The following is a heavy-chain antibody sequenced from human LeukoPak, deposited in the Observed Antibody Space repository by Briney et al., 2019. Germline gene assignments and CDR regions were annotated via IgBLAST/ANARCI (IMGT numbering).Heavy chain of an antibody. J-gene: IGHJ4*02. CDR2: IRNDGSHE. Sequence: GGSLRLSCAASGFTFSSYGMHWVRQAPGKGLEWVAFIRNDGSHEYYADSVKGRFTISRDNSKNTLYLQMSSLRPEDTAIYFCAKVWNTYCGGDCSYSWGQGALVTVSS. V-gene: IGHV3-30*02. D-gene: IGHD2-21*02. CDR3: AKVWNTYCGGDCSYS. CDR1: GFTFSSYG.